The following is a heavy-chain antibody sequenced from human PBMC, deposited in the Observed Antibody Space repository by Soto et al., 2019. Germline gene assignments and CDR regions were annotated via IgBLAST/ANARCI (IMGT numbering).Heavy chain of an antibody. CDR2: TYWDDDE. CDR1: GFSLTTAGVG. V-gene: IGHV2-5*02. D-gene: IGHD3-10*01. CDR3: AHSRNLITEDAQVGDFDY. Sequence: QINLKESGPTLVKPTQTLTLTCSFSGFSLTTAGVGVGWVRQSPGEALEWLALTYWDDDERYSPSLKTRLTITKDLSKNQVVLIMTNMAPVDTATYYCAHSRNLITEDAQVGDFDYWGQGTLVTVSS. J-gene: IGHJ4*02.